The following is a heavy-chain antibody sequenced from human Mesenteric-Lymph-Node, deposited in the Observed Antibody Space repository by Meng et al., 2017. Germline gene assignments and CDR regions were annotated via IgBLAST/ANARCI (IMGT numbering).Heavy chain of an antibody. V-gene: IGHV3-7*01. CDR1: GLPFGNYW. CDR3: ARWGDGGSFGD. D-gene: IGHD1-26*01. Sequence: GESLKISCEVSGLPFGNYWMSWVRQAPGKGLQWVANIKQDGGVISYLGSVEGRFTISRDNAKNSLFLQMNTLRDEDTAVYYCARWGDGGSFGDWGQGTLVTVSS. CDR2: IKQDGGVI. J-gene: IGHJ4*02.